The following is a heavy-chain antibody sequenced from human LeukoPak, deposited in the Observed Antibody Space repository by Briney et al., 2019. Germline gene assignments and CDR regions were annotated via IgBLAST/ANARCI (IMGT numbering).Heavy chain of an antibody. J-gene: IGHJ3*02. D-gene: IGHD3-16*01. CDR3: ARDREVYDSCHAFDI. CDR1: GFTVSSNY. V-gene: IGHV3-53*01. Sequence: GGSLRLSCAASGFTVSSNYMSWVRQAPGRGLEWMSVIYSGGNTYYADSVKGRFTISRDNSKNTLYLQMSSLRAEDTAVYYCARDREVYDSCHAFDIWGQGTMVTVSS. CDR2: IYSGGNT.